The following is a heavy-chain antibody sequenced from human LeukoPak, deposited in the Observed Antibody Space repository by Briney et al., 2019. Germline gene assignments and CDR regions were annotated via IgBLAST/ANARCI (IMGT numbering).Heavy chain of an antibody. CDR2: IRRKVYGGTT. Sequence: GRSLRLSCTASGFTFGDHGMGWVRQAPEKGLEWVGFIRRKVYGGTTEYAASVRGRFSISRDDSKSIAYLEMNSLKTEDTAVYYCTRDKDWSYDYWGQGTLVTVPS. V-gene: IGHV3-49*04. J-gene: IGHJ4*02. D-gene: IGHD3/OR15-3a*01. CDR1: GFTFGDHG. CDR3: TRDKDWSYDY.